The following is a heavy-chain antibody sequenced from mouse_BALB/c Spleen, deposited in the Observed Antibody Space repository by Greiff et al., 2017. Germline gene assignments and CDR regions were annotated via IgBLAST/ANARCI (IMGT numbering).Heavy chain of an antibody. CDR2: INSNGGST. V-gene: IGHV5-6-3*01. CDR3: ARHRYEDAMDY. D-gene: IGHD2-14*01. Sequence: EVQLVESGGGLVQPGGSLKLSCAASGFTFSSYGMSWVRQTPDKRLELVATINSNGGSTYYPDSVKGRFTISRDNAKNTLYLQMSSLKSEDTAMYYCARHRYEDAMDYWGQGTSVTVSS. J-gene: IGHJ4*01. CDR1: GFTFSSYG.